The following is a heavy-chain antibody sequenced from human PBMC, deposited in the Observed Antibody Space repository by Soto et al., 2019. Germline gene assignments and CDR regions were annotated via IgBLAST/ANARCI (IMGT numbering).Heavy chain of an antibody. D-gene: IGHD3-10*01. CDR1: GFTFSSFN. V-gene: IGHV3-21*01. Sequence: RXLSCSASGFTFSSFNMHWVRQAPGKGLEWVSSISGTTKYIYYGDSVKGRFTISRDNAENSMFLQMNSLRVEDTAVYYCARSVLFRGLNRAFDIWGQGTLVTVSS. CDR2: ISGTTKYI. CDR3: ARSVLFRGLNRAFDI. J-gene: IGHJ3*02.